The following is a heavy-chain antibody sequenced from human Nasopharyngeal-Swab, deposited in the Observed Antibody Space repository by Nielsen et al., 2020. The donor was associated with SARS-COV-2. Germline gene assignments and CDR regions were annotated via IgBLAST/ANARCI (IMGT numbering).Heavy chain of an antibody. CDR3: ARDGGYCSGGSCYPYYFDY. V-gene: IGHV1-18*01. CDR1: GGTFSSYA. D-gene: IGHD2-15*01. J-gene: IGHJ4*02. Sequence: ASVKVSCKASGGTFSSYAISWVRRAPGQGLEWMGWISAYNGNTNYAQKLQGRVTMTTDTSTSTAYMELRSLRSDDTAVYYCARDGGYCSGGSCYPYYFDYWGQGTLVTVSS. CDR2: ISAYNGNT.